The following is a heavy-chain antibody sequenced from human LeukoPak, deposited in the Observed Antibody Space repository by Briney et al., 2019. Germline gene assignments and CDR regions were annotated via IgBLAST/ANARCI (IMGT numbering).Heavy chain of an antibody. J-gene: IGHJ4*02. CDR2: INPSGST. V-gene: IGHV4-61*09. D-gene: IGHD5-24*01. CDR3: AATAEEIFDY. CDR1: GGSISSGSYY. Sequence: SETLSLTCTVSGGSISSGSYYWSWIRPPAGTGREWIGHINPSGSTNYTLSLKRRITKSVDKSKNQFSLKLGSVTAADTAVYYCAATAEEIFDYWGQGTLVTVSS.